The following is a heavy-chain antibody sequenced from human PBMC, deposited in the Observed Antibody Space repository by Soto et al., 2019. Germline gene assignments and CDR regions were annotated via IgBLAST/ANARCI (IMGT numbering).Heavy chain of an antibody. CDR1: GFTFSSYA. J-gene: IGHJ4*02. V-gene: IGHV3-30-3*01. D-gene: IGHD2-15*01. CDR3: ARGPSIVVVVAATPFY. CDR2: ISYDGSNK. Sequence: GGSLRLSCAASGFTFSSYAMHWVRQAPGKGLEWVAVISYDGSNKYYADSVKGRFTISRDNSKNTLYLQMNSLRAEDTAVYYCARGPSIVVVVAATPFYWGQGTLVTVSS.